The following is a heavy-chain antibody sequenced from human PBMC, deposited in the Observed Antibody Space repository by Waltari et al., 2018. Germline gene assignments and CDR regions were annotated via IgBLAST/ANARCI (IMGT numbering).Heavy chain of an antibody. J-gene: IGHJ3*02. Sequence: QVQLVQSGAEVKNPGASVKVSCKASGYTFISYDMNWVRQAAGQGLEWMGWMNPNSGYTGSAQKFQGRVSMTRDTSVSTAYMGLSSLRPEDTAVYYCARWQKETDAFDIWGQGTVVTVSP. CDR1: GYTFISYD. CDR3: ARWQKETDAFDI. CDR2: MNPNSGYT. D-gene: IGHD5-12*01. V-gene: IGHV1-8*02.